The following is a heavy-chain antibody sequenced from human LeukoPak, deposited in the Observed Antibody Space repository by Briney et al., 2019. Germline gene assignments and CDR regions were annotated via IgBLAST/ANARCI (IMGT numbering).Heavy chain of an antibody. CDR1: GGSFSDYY. J-gene: IGHJ4*02. V-gene: IGHV4-34*01. D-gene: IGHD3-10*01. CDR2: INHSGST. CDR3: ARLGGSGSEAY. Sequence: PSETLSLTSAVYGGSFSDYYWSWIRQPPGKGLEWIGEINHSGSTNYNPSLKSRVTISVDTSKNQFSLKLSSVTAADTAVYYCARLGGSGSEAYWGQGTLVPVSS.